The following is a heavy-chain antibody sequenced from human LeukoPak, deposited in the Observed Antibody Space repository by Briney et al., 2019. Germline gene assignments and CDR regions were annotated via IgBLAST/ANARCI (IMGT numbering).Heavy chain of an antibody. CDR3: AREGGSHCGGDCYSNWYSDY. J-gene: IGHJ4*02. V-gene: IGHV3-7*01. CDR1: GFTFSSYG. CDR2: IKQDGSEK. D-gene: IGHD2-21*02. Sequence: QAGGSLRLSCAASGFTFSSYGMHWVRQAPGKGLEWVANIKQDGSEKYYVDSVKGRFTISRDNAKNSLYLQMNSLRAEDTAVYYCAREGGSHCGGDCYSNWYSDYWGQGTLVTVSS.